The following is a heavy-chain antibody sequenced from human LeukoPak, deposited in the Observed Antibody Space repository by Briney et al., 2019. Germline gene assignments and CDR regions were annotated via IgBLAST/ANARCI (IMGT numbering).Heavy chain of an antibody. V-gene: IGHV4-61*02. D-gene: IGHD5-24*01. CDR1: GGSISSGNYY. CDR2: LHTSGST. CDR3: ARDGTRDGYNPFDY. Sequence: SQTLSLTCTVSGGSISSGNYYWSWIRQPAGKGLGWIGRLHTSGSTNYNPSLKSRLTISVDKSKNQFSLKLSSVTAADAAVYYCARDGTRDGYNPFDYWGQGTLVTVSS. J-gene: IGHJ4*02.